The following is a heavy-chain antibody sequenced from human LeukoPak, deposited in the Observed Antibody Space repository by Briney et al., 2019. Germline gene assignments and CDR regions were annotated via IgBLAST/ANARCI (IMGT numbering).Heavy chain of an antibody. CDR2: IYHSVNS. D-gene: IGHD3-3*02. J-gene: IGHJ4*02. V-gene: IGHV4-4*02. CDR1: GDSISSKYW. CDR3: ARGRAFFD. Sequence: SETLSLTCAVSGDSISSKYWWSWVRQPPGKGLEWIGEIYHSVNSNYNASLQSRVTISFDPSKNQFSLKLSSVTAPDTAVYYCARGRAFFDWGQGPLVPVSS.